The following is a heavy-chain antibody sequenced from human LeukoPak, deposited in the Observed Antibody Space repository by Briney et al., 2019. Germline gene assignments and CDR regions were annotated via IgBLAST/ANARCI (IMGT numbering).Heavy chain of an antibody. CDR1: GFTFSSCS. CDR2: ISSSSYI. J-gene: IGHJ6*02. CDR3: ARGMFRGFYGMDV. V-gene: IGHV3-21*01. D-gene: IGHD3-10*02. Sequence: PGRSLRLSCAASGFTFSSCSMNWVRQAPGKGLEWVSSISSSSYIYYADSVKGRFTISRDNAKNSLYLQMNSLRAEDTAVYYCARGMFRGFYGMDVWGQGTTVTVSS.